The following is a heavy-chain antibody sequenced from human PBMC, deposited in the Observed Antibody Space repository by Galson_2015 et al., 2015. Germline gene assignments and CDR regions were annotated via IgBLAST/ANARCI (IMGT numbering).Heavy chain of an antibody. J-gene: IGHJ4*02. Sequence: SLRLSCAASGFTFSSYSMNWVRQAPGKGLEWVSYISISSSTIYYADSVKGRFTISRDDAKSSLYLQMNSLRDEDTAVYYCAISSWGYWGQGTLVSVSS. CDR2: ISISSSTI. CDR3: AISSWGY. CDR1: GFTFSSYS. V-gene: IGHV3-48*02. D-gene: IGHD3-16*01.